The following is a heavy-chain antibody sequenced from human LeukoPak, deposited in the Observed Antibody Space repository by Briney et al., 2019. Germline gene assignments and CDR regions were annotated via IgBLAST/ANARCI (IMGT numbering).Heavy chain of an antibody. CDR2: ISGSDSTT. Sequence: GGSLRLSCAASGFTLSIYTMTWVRQAPGKGLEWISYISGSDSTTYFADSVKGRFTISRDNAKNSLYLQMNSLRDEDTAVYYCARKGSCSGGLCYYWFDLWGQGTLVTVSS. J-gene: IGHJ5*02. CDR3: ARKGSCSGGLCYYWFDL. D-gene: IGHD2-15*01. CDR1: GFTLSIYT. V-gene: IGHV3-48*02.